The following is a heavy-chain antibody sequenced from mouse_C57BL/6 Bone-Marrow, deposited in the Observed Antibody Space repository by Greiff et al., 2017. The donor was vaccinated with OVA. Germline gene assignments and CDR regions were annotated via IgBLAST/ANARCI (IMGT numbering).Heavy chain of an antibody. CDR1: GFSLTSYA. Sequence: QVQLQQSGPGLVAPSQSLPITCTVSGFSLTSYAISWVRQPPGKGLEWLGVIWTGGGTNYNSALKSRLSISKDNSKSQVFLKMNSLQTDDTARYYCARNGEFNYGSSLGDYWGQGTTLTVSS. V-gene: IGHV2-9-1*01. CDR3: ARNGEFNYGSSLGDY. D-gene: IGHD1-1*01. J-gene: IGHJ2*01. CDR2: IWTGGGT.